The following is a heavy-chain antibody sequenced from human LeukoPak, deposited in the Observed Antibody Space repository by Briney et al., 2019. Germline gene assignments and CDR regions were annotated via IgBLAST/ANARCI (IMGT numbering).Heavy chain of an antibody. Sequence: GGSLRLSCAASGFTFSTYAMNWVRQAPGKGLEWVSAISGTGDSTYYADSVKGRFTISRDNSKNTLYLQMNSLRAEDTAVYYCARDSKSYYDFWSGYYGPSGMDVWGQGTTVTVSS. V-gene: IGHV3-23*01. CDR3: ARDSKSYYDFWSGYYGPSGMDV. CDR2: ISGTGDST. J-gene: IGHJ6*02. D-gene: IGHD3-3*01. CDR1: GFTFSTYA.